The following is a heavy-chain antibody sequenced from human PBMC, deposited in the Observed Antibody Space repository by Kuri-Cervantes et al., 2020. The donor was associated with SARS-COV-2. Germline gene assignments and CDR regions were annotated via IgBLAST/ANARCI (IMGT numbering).Heavy chain of an antibody. V-gene: IGHV3-23*01. CDR2: ISGSGVGT. J-gene: IGHJ4*02. Sequence: LSLPCAASGFTLSSFAMSWVRQAPGKGLEWVSSISGSGVGTYYADSVKGRFTISRDNSKNTLYLQMNSLRAEESALYYCAIDKGRGAFDHWGQGTLVTVSS. CDR3: AIDKGRGAFDH. CDR1: GFTLSSFA. D-gene: IGHD6-25*01.